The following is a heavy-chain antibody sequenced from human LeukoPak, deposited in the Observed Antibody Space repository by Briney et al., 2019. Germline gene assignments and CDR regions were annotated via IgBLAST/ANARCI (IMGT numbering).Heavy chain of an antibody. CDR2: MNPNSGNT. V-gene: IGHV1-8*01. D-gene: IGHD6-19*01. Sequence: ASVKVSCKASGYTFTSYDINWVRQATGQGLEWMGWMNPNSGNTGYAQKFQGRVTMTRDMSTSTVYMELSSLRSEDTAVYYCATGPGIAVAGRFDYWGQGTLVTVSS. CDR3: ATGPGIAVAGRFDY. J-gene: IGHJ4*02. CDR1: GYTFTSYD.